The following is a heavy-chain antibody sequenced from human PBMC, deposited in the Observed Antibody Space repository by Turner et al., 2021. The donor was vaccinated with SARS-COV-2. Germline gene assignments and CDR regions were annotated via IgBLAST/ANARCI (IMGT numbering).Heavy chain of an antibody. D-gene: IGHD5-18*01. J-gene: IGHJ6*02. CDR1: VGSISSSSYY. CDR2: IYYSGSA. V-gene: IGHV4-39*01. CDR3: ARLMDTAMDYYGTDV. Sequence: QLQLQESGPGLVKPSETLSLPCTVSVGSISSSSYYWGWIRQPPGKGLEWIGNIYYSGSAYYNPAIKSRVTISVDPSKNQFSLKLTSVTAADTAVYYCARLMDTAMDYYGTDVWGQGTTVTVSS.